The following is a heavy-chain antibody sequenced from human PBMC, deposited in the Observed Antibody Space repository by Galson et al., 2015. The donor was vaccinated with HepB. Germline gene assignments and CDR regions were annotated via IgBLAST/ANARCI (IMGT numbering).Heavy chain of an antibody. V-gene: IGHV3-49*03. CDR3: TRRGTTVTTDYYYYYMDV. CDR1: GFTFGDYA. CDR2: IRSKAYGGTT. Sequence: SLRLSCAASGFTFGDYAMSWFRQAPGKGLEWVGFIRSKAYGGTTEYAASVKGRFTISRDDSKSIAYLQMNSLKIEDTAVYYCTRRGTTVTTDYYYYYMDVWGKGTTVTVSS. J-gene: IGHJ6*03. D-gene: IGHD4-11*01.